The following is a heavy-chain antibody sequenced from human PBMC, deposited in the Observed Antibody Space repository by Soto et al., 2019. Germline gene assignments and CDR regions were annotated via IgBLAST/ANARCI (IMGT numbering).Heavy chain of an antibody. CDR1: GGSISSSSYY. J-gene: IGHJ6*03. CDR3: ARPGYYYYMDV. V-gene: IGHV4-39*01. Sequence: SETLSLTCTVSGGSISSSSYYWGWIRQPPGKGLEWIGSIYYSGSTYYNPSLKSRVTISVDTSKNQFSLKLSSVTAADTAVYYCARPGYYYYMDVWGKGTTVTVSS. CDR2: IYYSGST.